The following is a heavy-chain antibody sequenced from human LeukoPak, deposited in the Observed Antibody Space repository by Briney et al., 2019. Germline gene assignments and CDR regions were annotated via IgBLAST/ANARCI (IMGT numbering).Heavy chain of an antibody. D-gene: IGHD5-24*01. Sequence: GGSLRLSFAVSGFTFISYEMNWVRQAPGKGLEWVSYISSSGSTIYYSDSVKGRFTISRDNAKNSLYLQMNSLRVEDTAVYYCARDSQRWGNFDSWGQGTLVSVSS. CDR1: GFTFISYE. V-gene: IGHV3-48*03. CDR2: ISSSGSTI. CDR3: ARDSQRWGNFDS. J-gene: IGHJ4*02.